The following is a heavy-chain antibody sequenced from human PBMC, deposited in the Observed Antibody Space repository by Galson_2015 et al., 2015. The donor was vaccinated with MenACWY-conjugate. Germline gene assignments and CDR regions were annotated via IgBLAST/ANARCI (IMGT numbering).Heavy chain of an antibody. D-gene: IGHD3-16*02. CDR2: ISSTSDTI. V-gene: IGHV3-48*04. CDR3: ARDYRPVDY. Sequence: SLRLSCAASGFTFSFYTMNWVRQAPGKGLEWVSYISSTSDTIYYADSVKGRFTISRDNAKNSLYLQMSSLRAEDTAVYNCARDYRPVDYWGQGTLVTVSS. CDR1: GFTFSFYT. J-gene: IGHJ4*02.